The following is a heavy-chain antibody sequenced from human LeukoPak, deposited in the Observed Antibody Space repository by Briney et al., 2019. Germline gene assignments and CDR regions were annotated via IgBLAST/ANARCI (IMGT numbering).Heavy chain of an antibody. CDR3: ARGPREGMIVVIISHHFDY. Sequence: ASVKVSCKASGYTFTGYYMHWLRQAPGQGLEWRGWINPNSGGTNYAQKFQGRVTMTRDTSISTAYMEVSRLRSDDTAVYYCARGPREGMIVVIISHHFDYWGQGTLVTVSS. CDR2: INPNSGGT. V-gene: IGHV1-2*02. CDR1: GYTFTGYY. D-gene: IGHD3-22*01. J-gene: IGHJ4*02.